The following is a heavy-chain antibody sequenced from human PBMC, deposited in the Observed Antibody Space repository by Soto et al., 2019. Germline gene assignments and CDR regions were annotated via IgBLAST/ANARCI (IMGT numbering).Heavy chain of an antibody. CDR3: AKAASVVVVFSLQH. CDR2: ISYDGSNK. Sequence: QVQLVESGGGVVQPGRSLRLSCAASGFTFSSYGMHWVRQAPGKGLEWVAVISYDGSNKYYADSVKGRFTISRDNSKNTLYLQMNSLRAEDTAVYYCAKAASVVVVFSLQHWGQGTLVTVSS. CDR1: GFTFSSYG. J-gene: IGHJ1*01. D-gene: IGHD3-22*01. V-gene: IGHV3-30*18.